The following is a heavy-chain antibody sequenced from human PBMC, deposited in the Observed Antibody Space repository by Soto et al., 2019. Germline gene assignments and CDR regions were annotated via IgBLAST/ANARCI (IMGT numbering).Heavy chain of an antibody. CDR3: AIPLIAMTKDDFDI. J-gene: IGHJ3*02. D-gene: IGHD3-9*01. CDR1: GGTFSSYA. CDR2: IIPIFGTA. Sequence: SVKVSCKASGGTFSSYAISWVRQAPGQGLEWMGGIIPIFGTANYAQKFQGRVTITADESTSTAYMELSSLRSEDTAVYYCAIPLIAMTKDDFDIWGQGTMVTVSS. V-gene: IGHV1-69*13.